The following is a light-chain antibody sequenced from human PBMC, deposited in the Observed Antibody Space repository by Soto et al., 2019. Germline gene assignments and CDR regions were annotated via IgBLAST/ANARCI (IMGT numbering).Light chain of an antibody. CDR1: SSNTGSNY. V-gene: IGLV1-47*01. CDR2: RNN. CDR3: AAWDDSLSGFYV. Sequence: QSALTQPPSASETPGQRVTISCSGSSSNTGSNYVYWYQQLPGTAPKLLTYRNNQRPSGVPDRFSGSKSGTSASLAISGLRSEDEADYYCAAWDDSLSGFYVFGTGTKVTVL. J-gene: IGLJ1*01.